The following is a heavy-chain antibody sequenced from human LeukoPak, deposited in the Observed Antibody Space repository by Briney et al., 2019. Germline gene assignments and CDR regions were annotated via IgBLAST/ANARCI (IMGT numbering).Heavy chain of an antibody. Sequence: SETLSLTCTVSGGSTSSYYWTWIRQPPGKGLEWIGYIYYTGNTNYNPSLKSRVTISVDTSKNQFSLKLSSVTAADTAVYYCARASYSSGWLPFDYRGQGTLVTVSS. V-gene: IGHV4-59*01. CDR1: GGSTSSYY. CDR2: IYYTGNT. J-gene: IGHJ4*02. D-gene: IGHD6-19*01. CDR3: ARASYSSGWLPFDY.